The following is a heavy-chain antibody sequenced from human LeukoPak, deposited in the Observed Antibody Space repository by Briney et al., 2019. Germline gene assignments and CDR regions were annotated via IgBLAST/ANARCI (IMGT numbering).Heavy chain of an antibody. J-gene: IGHJ4*02. D-gene: IGHD3-22*01. CDR3: AGLIPYDSSGYYHDY. V-gene: IGHV1-69*04. CDR1: GGTFSSYA. Sequence: SVKVSCKASGGTFSSYAISWVRQAPGQGLEWMGRIIPILGIANYAQKFQGRVTITADKSTGTAYMELSSLRSEDTAVYYCAGLIPYDSSGYYHDYWGQGTLVTVSS. CDR2: IIPILGIA.